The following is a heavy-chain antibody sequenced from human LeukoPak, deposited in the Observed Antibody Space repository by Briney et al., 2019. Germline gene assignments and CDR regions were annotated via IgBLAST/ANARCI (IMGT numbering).Heavy chain of an antibody. D-gene: IGHD3-16*02. CDR2: IYYSGST. CDR1: GGSISSYY. J-gene: IGHJ3*02. Sequence: ASETLSLTCTVPGGSISSYYWSWIRQPPGKGLEWIGYIYYSGSTNYNPSLKSRVTISVDTSKNQFSLKLSSVTAADTAVYYCARKYYDYVWGSYRPNAFDIWGQGTMVTVSS. V-gene: IGHV4-59*01. CDR3: ARKYYDYVWGSYRPNAFDI.